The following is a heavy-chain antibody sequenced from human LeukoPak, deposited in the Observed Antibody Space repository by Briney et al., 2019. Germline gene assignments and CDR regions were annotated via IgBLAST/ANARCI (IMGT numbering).Heavy chain of an antibody. Sequence: SETLSLTCTVSGGSISSYYWSWIRQHPGKGLEWIGYIYYSGSTYYNPSLKSRVTISVDTSKNQFSLKLSSVTAADTAVYYCARDRRNGYYYYGMDVWGQGTTVTVSS. V-gene: IGHV4-59*06. CDR2: IYYSGST. CDR1: GGSISSYY. J-gene: IGHJ6*02. CDR3: ARDRRNGYYYYGMDV. D-gene: IGHD2-8*01.